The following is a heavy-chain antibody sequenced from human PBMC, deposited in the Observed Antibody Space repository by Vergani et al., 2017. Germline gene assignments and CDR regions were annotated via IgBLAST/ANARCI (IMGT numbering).Heavy chain of an antibody. J-gene: IGHJ6*02. Sequence: QVQLQESGPGLVKPSETLSLTSTVSGGSISSYYWSWIRQPPGKGLEWIGYIYYSGSTNYNPSLKSRVTISVDTSKNQFSLKLSSVTAADTAVYYCARGDHYYDSSGYYYYYYGMDVWGQGTTVTVSS. CDR2: IYYSGST. D-gene: IGHD3-22*01. CDR3: ARGDHYYDSSGYYYYYYGMDV. V-gene: IGHV4-59*01. CDR1: GGSISSYY.